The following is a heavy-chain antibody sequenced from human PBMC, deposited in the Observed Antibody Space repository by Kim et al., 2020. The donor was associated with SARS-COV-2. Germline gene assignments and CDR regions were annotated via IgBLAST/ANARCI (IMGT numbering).Heavy chain of an antibody. V-gene: IGHV3-33*01. CDR2: ISSDGSNK. D-gene: IGHD3-3*01. Sequence: GGSLRLSCAASGFTFSNYGMHWVRQAPGKGLEWVAVISSDGSNKYYAASVKGRFTISRDNSKNTLYLQMNSLRAEDTAVYYCARDYEAATYGMDDWGQGTPVTVSS. CDR3: ARDYEAATYGMDD. J-gene: IGHJ6*02. CDR1: GFTFSNYG.